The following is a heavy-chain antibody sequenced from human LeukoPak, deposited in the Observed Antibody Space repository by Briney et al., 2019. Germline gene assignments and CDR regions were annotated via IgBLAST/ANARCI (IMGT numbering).Heavy chain of an antibody. CDR3: ARVGAAAGPYYFDC. V-gene: IGHV1-3*01. D-gene: IGHD6-13*01. CDR2: INAGNGNT. Sequence: GASVKVSCKASGYIFTSYAMHWVRQAPGQRLKWMGLINAGNGNTKYSQKFQGRVTITRDTSASTAYMELSSLRSEDTAVYYCARVGAAAGPYYFDCWGQGTLVTVSS. J-gene: IGHJ4*02. CDR1: GYIFTSYA.